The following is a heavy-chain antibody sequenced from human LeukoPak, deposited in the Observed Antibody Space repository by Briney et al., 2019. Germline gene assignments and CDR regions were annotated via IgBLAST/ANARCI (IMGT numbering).Heavy chain of an antibody. Sequence: SGSTYYNPSLKSRVTISVDTSKNQFSLKLSSVTAADTAVYYCARDFVTNLPAAAQQLHNDYWGQGTLVTVSS. CDR3: ARDFVTNLPAAAQQLHNDY. CDR2: SGST. D-gene: IGHD6-13*01. J-gene: IGHJ4*02. V-gene: IGHV4-39*07.